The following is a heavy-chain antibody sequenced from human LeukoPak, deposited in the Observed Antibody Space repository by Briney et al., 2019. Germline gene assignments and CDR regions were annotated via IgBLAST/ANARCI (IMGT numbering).Heavy chain of an antibody. V-gene: IGHV5-51*01. J-gene: IGHJ6*03. Sequence: GESLKISCKGSGYSFTSYWIGWMRQMPGKGLEWMGIIYPGDSDTRYSPSFQGQVTISADKSISTAYLQWSSLKASDTAMYYCARGIVGATTPGGYYYYYMDVWGKGTTVTVSS. CDR1: GYSFTSYW. CDR2: IYPGDSDT. D-gene: IGHD1-26*01. CDR3: ARGIVGATTPGGYYYYYMDV.